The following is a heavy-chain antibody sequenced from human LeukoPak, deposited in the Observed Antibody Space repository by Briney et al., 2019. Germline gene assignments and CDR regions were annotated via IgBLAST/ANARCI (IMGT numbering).Heavy chain of an antibody. D-gene: IGHD4-17*01. CDR1: GFTFSSYG. Sequence: GGSLRLSCAASGFTFSSYGMHWVRQAPGKGLEWVAGIWYDGSDKYYADSVQGRVTMSRDNSKNTLYLQMNSLRAEDTAVYYCARDFYGDFSNFDYWGQGTPVIVSS. CDR2: IWYDGSDK. J-gene: IGHJ4*02. CDR3: ARDFYGDFSNFDY. V-gene: IGHV3-33*01.